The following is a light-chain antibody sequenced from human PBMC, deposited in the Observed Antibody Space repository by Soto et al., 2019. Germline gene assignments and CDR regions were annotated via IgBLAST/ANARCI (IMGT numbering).Light chain of an antibody. CDR2: AAS. V-gene: IGKV3-15*01. J-gene: IGKJ2*02. CDR3: QQYNNWPPCT. CDR1: QSVSYN. Sequence: EIVMTQSPATLSVSPGERATLSCRASQSVSYNLAWYQQKPGQAPSLLIYAASTRATGIPARFSGSGSGTEFTLSISSLPSEDFAVYYCQQYNNWPPCTFGQGTKLEIK.